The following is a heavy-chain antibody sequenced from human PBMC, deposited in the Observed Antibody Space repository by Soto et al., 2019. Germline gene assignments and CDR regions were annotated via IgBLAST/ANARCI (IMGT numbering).Heavy chain of an antibody. J-gene: IGHJ5*02. V-gene: IGHV1-18*01. CDR3: ATDHSSGWFGGLDP. CDR2: ISAYNGNT. Sequence: ASVKVSCKASGYTFTSYGISWVRQAPGQGLEWMGWISAYNGNTNYAQKLQGRVTMTTDTSTSTAYMELRSLRSDDTAVYYCATDHSSGWFGGLDPWGQGTLVTVSS. CDR1: GYTFTSYG. D-gene: IGHD6-19*01.